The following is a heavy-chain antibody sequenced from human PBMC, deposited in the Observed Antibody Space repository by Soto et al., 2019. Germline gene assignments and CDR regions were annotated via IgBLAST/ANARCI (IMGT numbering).Heavy chain of an antibody. Sequence: QVQLQESGPGLVKPSQTLSLTCTVSGGSISSGDYYWSWIRQPPGKGLEWIGYIYYSGSTYYNPSLKSRVTISVYTSKHQFSPKLSSVTAADTALYYVAIAQGSGFLGSWGQVTLVTVSS. CDR2: IYYSGST. V-gene: IGHV4-30-4*01. CDR1: GGSISSGDYY. D-gene: IGHD3-10*01. J-gene: IGHJ4*02. CDR3: AIAQGSGFLGS.